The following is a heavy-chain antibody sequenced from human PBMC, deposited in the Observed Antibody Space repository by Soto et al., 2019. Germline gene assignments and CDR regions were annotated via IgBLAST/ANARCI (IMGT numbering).Heavy chain of an antibody. Sequence: GGSLRLSCAASGFTFSSYGMHWVRQAPGKGLEWVAVISYDGSNKYYADSVKGRFTISRDNSKNTLYLQMNSLRAEDTAVYYCAKGGVRTRRPVDYWGQGTLVTVSS. J-gene: IGHJ4*02. V-gene: IGHV3-30*18. D-gene: IGHD3-10*01. CDR2: ISYDGSNK. CDR3: AKGGVRTRRPVDY. CDR1: GFTFSSYG.